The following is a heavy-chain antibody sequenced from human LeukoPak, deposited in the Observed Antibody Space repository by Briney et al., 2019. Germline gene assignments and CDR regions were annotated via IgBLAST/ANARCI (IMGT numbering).Heavy chain of an antibody. CDR3: ASSTYYVFDH. J-gene: IGHJ4*02. D-gene: IGHD3-16*01. CDR1: GGSISSGDYY. Sequence: SQTLSLTCTVSGGSISSGDYYWSWIRQHPGKGLEWIGYISYSGSTSYCPSLKSQTTISLDTSKNQFSLRLSSVTAADTAIYYCASSTYYVFDHWGQGTVVTVSS. V-gene: IGHV4-31*01. CDR2: ISYSGST.